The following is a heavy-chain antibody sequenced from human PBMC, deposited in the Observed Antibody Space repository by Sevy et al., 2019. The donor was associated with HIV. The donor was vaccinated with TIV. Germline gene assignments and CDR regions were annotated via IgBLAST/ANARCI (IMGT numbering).Heavy chain of an antibody. J-gene: IGHJ4*02. CDR2: TIPRVGIA. Sequence: APVKVSCMASGGGLSNYGMNWVRQAPGQGLEWMGGTIPRVGIANYAQQLQDRATITADESTSTMYLEVRRLRAEDPGVYFVTSVRRSGGDWYFLDSWGQGTLVTVSS. D-gene: IGHD2-21*02. CDR1: GGGLSNYG. V-gene: IGHV1-69*10. CDR3: TSVRRSGGDWYFLDS.